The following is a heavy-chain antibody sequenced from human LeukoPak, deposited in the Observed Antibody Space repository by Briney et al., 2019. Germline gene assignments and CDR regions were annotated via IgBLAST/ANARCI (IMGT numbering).Heavy chain of an antibody. Sequence: ASVKVSCKASGGTFSSYAISWVRQAPRQGLEWMGGIIPIFGTENYAQKFQGRVTITTDESTSTAYMELSSLRSEDTALYYCARAQRYPYCSSTSCYQPAFDYWGQGTLDTVSS. CDR2: IIPIFGTE. CDR3: ARAQRYPYCSSTSCYQPAFDY. CDR1: GGTFSSYA. V-gene: IGHV1-69*05. J-gene: IGHJ4*02. D-gene: IGHD2-2*01.